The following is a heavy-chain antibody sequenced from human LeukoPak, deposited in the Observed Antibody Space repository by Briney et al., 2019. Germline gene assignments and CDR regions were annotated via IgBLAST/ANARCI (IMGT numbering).Heavy chain of an antibody. D-gene: IGHD6-13*01. J-gene: IGHJ4*02. CDR3: AKDLNIAAAAADY. CDR1: GFTFSSYG. Sequence: GGYLRLSCAASGFTFSSYGMYWVRQAAGKGLEWVAVISYDGSNKYYADSVKGRFIISRDNSKNTLYPQMNSLRAEDTAVYYCAKDLNIAAAAADYWGQGTLVAVSS. V-gene: IGHV3-30*18. CDR2: ISYDGSNK.